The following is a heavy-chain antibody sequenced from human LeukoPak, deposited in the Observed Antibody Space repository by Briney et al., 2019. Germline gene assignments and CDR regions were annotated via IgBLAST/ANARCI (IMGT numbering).Heavy chain of an antibody. Sequence: SGTLSLTCTVSGDSISSGDYYWSWARQHPGKGLEWIGYINYSGTTYYNPSLTSRVTISVDTSKNQFSLKLSSVTAADTAVYYCARTYCRGGTCYSWDYWGQGTLVTVSS. D-gene: IGHD2-15*01. J-gene: IGHJ4*02. V-gene: IGHV4-31*03. CDR2: INYSGTT. CDR1: GDSISSGDYY. CDR3: ARTYCRGGTCYSWDY.